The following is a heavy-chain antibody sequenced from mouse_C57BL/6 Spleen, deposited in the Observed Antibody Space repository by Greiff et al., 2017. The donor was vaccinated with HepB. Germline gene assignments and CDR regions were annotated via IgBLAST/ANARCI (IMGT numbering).Heavy chain of an antibody. J-gene: IGHJ2*01. CDR1: GFSFNTYA. CDR2: IRSKSNNFAT. V-gene: IGHV10-1*01. Sequence: EVQRVESGGGLVQPKGSLKLSCAASGFSFNTYAMNWVRQAPGKGLEWVARIRSKSNNFATYYADTVKDRFTISRDDSESMLYLQMNNLKTEDTAMYYCVRHGTLDYWGQGTTLTVSS. CDR3: VRHGTLDY.